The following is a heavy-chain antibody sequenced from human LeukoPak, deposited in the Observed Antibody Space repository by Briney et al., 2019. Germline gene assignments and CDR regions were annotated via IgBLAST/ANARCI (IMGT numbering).Heavy chain of an antibody. J-gene: IGHJ4*02. CDR2: INHSGST. CDR1: GGSFSGDY. Sequence: PSETLSLTCAVYGGSFSGDYWSWIRQPPGKGLEWIGEINHSGSTNYNPSLKSRVTISVDTSKNQFSLKLSSVTAADTAVYYCARGRAGSVCDYWGQGTLVTVSS. V-gene: IGHV4-34*01. CDR3: ARGRAGSVCDY.